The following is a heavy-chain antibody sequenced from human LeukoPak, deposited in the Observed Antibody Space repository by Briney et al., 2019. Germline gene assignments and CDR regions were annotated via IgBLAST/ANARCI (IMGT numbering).Heavy chain of an antibody. J-gene: IGHJ4*02. V-gene: IGHV4-59*01. CDR2: IYYSGST. Sequence: PSGTLSLTCTVSGVSISSYYWSWIRQPPGKGLEWIGYIYYSGSTNYNPSLKSRVTISVDTSKNQFSLKLSSVTAADTAVYYCARGGHYYDSSGYYYASPTIHYWGQGTLVTVSS. CDR1: GVSISSYY. D-gene: IGHD3-22*01. CDR3: ARGGHYYDSSGYYYASPTIHY.